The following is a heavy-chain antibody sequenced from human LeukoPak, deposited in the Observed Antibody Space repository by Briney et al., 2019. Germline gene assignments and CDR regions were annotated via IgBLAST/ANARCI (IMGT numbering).Heavy chain of an antibody. J-gene: IGHJ6*02. CDR3: ASYYDFWSGPRPGDYYYGMDV. V-gene: IGHV4-31*11. Sequence: SETLSLTCAVSGGSISSGGYYWSWLRQHPGKGLEWIGYIYYSGTTYYNPSLKSRVTISVDTSKNQFSLKLSSVTAADTAVYYCASYYDFWSGPRPGDYYYGMDVWGQGTTVTVSS. CDR2: IYYSGTT. CDR1: GGSISSGGYY. D-gene: IGHD3-3*01.